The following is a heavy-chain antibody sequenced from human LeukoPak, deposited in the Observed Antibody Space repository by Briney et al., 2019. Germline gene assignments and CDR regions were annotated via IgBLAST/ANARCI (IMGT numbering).Heavy chain of an antibody. V-gene: IGHV3-7*01. J-gene: IGHJ4*02. CDR1: GFTVSSYW. Sequence: GGSLRVSCAASGFTVSSYWMSWVRQAPGLGREWVAIIKQDGGEKYYVDSVKGRFTISRDNAKNSLYLQMNSLRVEDTAVYYCATTPPHTSIFGVVSRYPFDYWGQGTLVTVSS. D-gene: IGHD3-3*01. CDR3: ATTPPHTSIFGVVSRYPFDY. CDR2: IKQDGGEK.